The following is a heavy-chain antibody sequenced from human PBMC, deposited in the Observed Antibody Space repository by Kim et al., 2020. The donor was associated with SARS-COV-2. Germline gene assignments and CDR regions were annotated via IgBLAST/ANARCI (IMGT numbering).Heavy chain of an antibody. CDR3: MVVNPAGIDY. D-gene: IGHD2-15*01. CDR2: NT. Sequence: NTGYAQKFQGRVTMTRNTSISTAYMELSSLRSEDTAVYYCMVVNPAGIDYWGQGTLVTVSS. V-gene: IGHV1-8*01. J-gene: IGHJ4*02.